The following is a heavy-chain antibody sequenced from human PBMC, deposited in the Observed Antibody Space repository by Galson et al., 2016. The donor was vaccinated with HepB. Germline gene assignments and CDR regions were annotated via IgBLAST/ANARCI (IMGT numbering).Heavy chain of an antibody. CDR3: ARGGMGGSGSSNWFDP. J-gene: IGHJ5*02. CDR1: DGSIKGYY. V-gene: IGHV4-59*01. CDR2: IFYTGNT. Sequence: SEILSLTCTVSDGSIKGYYWGWIRQPPGQGLEWIGYIFYTGNTYYNPSLKSRVTMSVDTSKNQFSLKLSSVTAADTAVYYCARGGMGGSGSSNWFDPWGQGTLVTVSS. D-gene: IGHD3-10*01.